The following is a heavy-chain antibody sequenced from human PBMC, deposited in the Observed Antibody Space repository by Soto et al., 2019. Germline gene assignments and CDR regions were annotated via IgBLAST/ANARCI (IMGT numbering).Heavy chain of an antibody. CDR1: GFTFSSYA. J-gene: IGHJ6*02. Sequence: EVQLLESGGGLVQPGGSLRLSCAASGFTFSSYAMSWVRQAPGKGLEWVSAISGSGGSTYYADSVKGRFTISRDNSKNTLYLQMNSLRAEDRAVYYCAKVGGSYYDSSGYSFGYYGMDVWGQGTTVTVSS. V-gene: IGHV3-23*01. CDR3: AKVGGSYYDSSGYSFGYYGMDV. CDR2: ISGSGGST. D-gene: IGHD3-22*01.